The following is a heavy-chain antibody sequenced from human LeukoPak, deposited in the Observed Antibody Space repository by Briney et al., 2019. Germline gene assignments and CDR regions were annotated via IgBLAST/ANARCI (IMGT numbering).Heavy chain of an antibody. CDR2: IIPICGTA. Sequence: VTVSYKGSGGSFISYAISWVRQAPGQGLEWMGGIIPICGTADYTHNCQGNVTTTADESTSTSYMQLSSLISENTAVYYCASQWEAVSGTLRHYYYFYGMDLWGQGTTVTVSS. CDR1: GGSFISYA. V-gene: IGHV1-69*13. CDR3: ASQWEAVSGTLRHYYYFYGMDL. J-gene: IGHJ6*02. D-gene: IGHD6-19*01.